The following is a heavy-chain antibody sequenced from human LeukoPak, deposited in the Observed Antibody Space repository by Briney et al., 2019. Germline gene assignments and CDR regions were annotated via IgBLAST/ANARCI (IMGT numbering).Heavy chain of an antibody. CDR2: IFTTGST. V-gene: IGHV4-4*07. D-gene: IGHD3-10*01. CDR3: ARARYGSGSYHFMDV. Sequence: SETLSLTCTVSGGSISSYYWNWIRQPAGKGLEGIGRIFTTGSTNYNHSLKSRVTMSVATSKNQLSLRLSSVTAADTAVYYCARARYGSGSYHFMDVWGKGTTVTISS. CDR1: GGSISSYY. J-gene: IGHJ6*03.